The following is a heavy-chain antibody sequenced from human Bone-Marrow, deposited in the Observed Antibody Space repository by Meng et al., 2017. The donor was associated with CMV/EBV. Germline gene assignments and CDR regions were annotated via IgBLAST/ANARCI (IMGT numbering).Heavy chain of an antibody. CDR3: ARETDGSPDY. V-gene: IGHV3-7*01. CDR2: IKQDGSEK. CDR1: GFTVSSNY. J-gene: IGHJ4*02. Sequence: GESLKISCAASGFTVSSNYMSWVRQAPGKGLEWVANIKQDGSEKYYVDSVKGRFTISRDNAKNSLYLQMNSLRAEDTAVYYCARETDGSPDYWGQGTLVTVSS. D-gene: IGHD5-24*01.